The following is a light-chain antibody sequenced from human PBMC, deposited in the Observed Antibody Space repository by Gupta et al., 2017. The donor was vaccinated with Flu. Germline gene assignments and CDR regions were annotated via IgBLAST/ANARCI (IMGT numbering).Light chain of an antibody. Sequence: DIAFTQPPGTLSLPPGERATLPCRASQSVSSSYLAWYQQKPGQAPRLLIYGASSRATGIPDRFSGSGSGTDFTLTISSLEAEDVAVYYCQQYGSTPGTFGQGTKLEIK. V-gene: IGKV3-20*01. CDR1: QSVSSSY. CDR3: QQYGSTPGT. J-gene: IGKJ2*01. CDR2: GAS.